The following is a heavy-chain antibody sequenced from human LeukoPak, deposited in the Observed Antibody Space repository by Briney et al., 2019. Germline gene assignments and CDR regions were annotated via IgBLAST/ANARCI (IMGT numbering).Heavy chain of an antibody. V-gene: IGHV1-18*01. CDR1: GCTFTSYG. J-gene: IGHJ5*02. CDR2: ISAYNGNT. Sequence: GASVKVSCKASGCTFTSYGISWVRQAPGQGLEWMGWISAYNGNTNYAQKLQGRVTMTTDTSTSTAYMELRSLRSDDTAVYYCARDKGIAVAGNWFDPWGQGTLVTVSS. CDR3: ARDKGIAVAGNWFDP. D-gene: IGHD6-19*01.